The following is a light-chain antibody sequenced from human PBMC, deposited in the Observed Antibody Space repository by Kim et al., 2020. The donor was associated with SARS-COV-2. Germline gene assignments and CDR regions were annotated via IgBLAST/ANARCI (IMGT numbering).Light chain of an antibody. V-gene: IGKV1-39*01. CDR1: QSIRSH. CDR3: QQTFNTPGT. J-gene: IGKJ1*01. Sequence: DIQMTQSPSSLSASIGDRVTITCRTSQSIRSHLNWYQQKLGKAPNLLIHAASTLHSGVPSRFSGSGSGTDFTLTISSLQPEDFAIYYCQQTFNTPGTFGQGTKVDIK. CDR2: AAS.